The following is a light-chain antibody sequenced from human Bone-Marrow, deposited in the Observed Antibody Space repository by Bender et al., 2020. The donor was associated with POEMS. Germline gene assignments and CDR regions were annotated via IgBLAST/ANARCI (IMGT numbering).Light chain of an antibody. CDR1: GTSIGSNY. V-gene: IGLV1-47*01. CDR2: RND. J-gene: IGLJ2*01. CDR3: ATWDDSRGIVV. Sequence: QSALTQPPSASGTPGQRVTMSCSGSGTSIGSNYVYWYQQLPATAPKLLIYRNDQRPSGVPGRFSGCKSGTSASLAISGLRPEDEADYLCATWDDSRGIVVFGGGTSLTVL.